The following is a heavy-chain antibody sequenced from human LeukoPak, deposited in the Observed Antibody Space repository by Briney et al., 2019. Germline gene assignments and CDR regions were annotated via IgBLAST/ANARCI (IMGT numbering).Heavy chain of an antibody. J-gene: IGHJ3*02. CDR2: ISAYNGNT. CDR3: ARPRYPGLSGAFDI. CDR1: GYTFTSYG. Sequence: ASVKVSCKASGYTFTSYGIRWVRLAPGQGLEWMGLISAYNGNTNYAQKLQGRVTMTTDTSTSTAYMELRSLRSDDTAVYYCARPRYPGLSGAFDIWGQGKMVTVSS. D-gene: IGHD3-16*02. V-gene: IGHV1-18*01.